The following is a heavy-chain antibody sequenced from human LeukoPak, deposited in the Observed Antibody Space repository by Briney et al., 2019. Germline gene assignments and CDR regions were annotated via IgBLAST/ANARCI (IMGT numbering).Heavy chain of an antibody. V-gene: IGHV5-51*01. J-gene: IGHJ5*02. D-gene: IGHD3-22*01. CDR2: IYPGDSDT. Sequence: KDGESLKISCKGSGYSFTSYWIGWVRQMPGKGLEWMGIIYPGDSDTRYSPSFQGQVTISADKSISTAYLQWSSLKASDTAMYYCARAHPPYYYDSSGGWFDPWGQGTLVTVSS. CDR3: ARAHPPYYYDSSGGWFDP. CDR1: GYSFTSYW.